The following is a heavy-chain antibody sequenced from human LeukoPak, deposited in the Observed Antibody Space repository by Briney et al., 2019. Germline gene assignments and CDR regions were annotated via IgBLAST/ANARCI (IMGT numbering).Heavy chain of an antibody. V-gene: IGHV4-59*01. CDR1: GGSISSYY. CDR2: IYYSGST. Sequence: PSETLSLTCTVSGGSISSYYWSWIRQPPGKGLEWIRYIYYSGSTNYNPSLKSRVTISVDTSKNQFSLKLSSVTAADTAVYYCARAYDFWSDNWFDPWGQGTLVTVSS. J-gene: IGHJ5*02. D-gene: IGHD3-3*01. CDR3: ARAYDFWSDNWFDP.